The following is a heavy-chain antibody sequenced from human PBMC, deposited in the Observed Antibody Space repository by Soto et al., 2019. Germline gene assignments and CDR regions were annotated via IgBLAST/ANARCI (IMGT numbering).Heavy chain of an antibody. Sequence: QVQLQESGPELVKPSQTLSLTCSVSGGSITTNGHYWTWIRQHPGQGLEWIAYIYYTGNSYLNPSLKSRLSISVDTSKNQFSLELRSVTAADTAVYYCAGEQGGFDSWGQGTLVTVSS. CDR2: IYYTGNS. D-gene: IGHD3-16*01. CDR1: GGSITTNGHY. CDR3: AGEQGGFDS. V-gene: IGHV4-31*03. J-gene: IGHJ4*02.